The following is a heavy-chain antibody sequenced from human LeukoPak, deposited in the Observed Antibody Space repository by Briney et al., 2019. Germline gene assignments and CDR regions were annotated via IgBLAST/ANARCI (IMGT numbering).Heavy chain of an antibody. D-gene: IGHD3-10*01. CDR1: GFTFSNYG. Sequence: GGSLRLSCAASGFTFSNYGMSWVRQAPGKGLEWVSSIRSSGDSTYYGDSVKGRFTISRDNSKNILYLQMNSLRAEDTAIYYCARDYKSLKSPDYWAQGTLVTVSS. CDR2: IRSSGDST. J-gene: IGHJ4*02. CDR3: ARDYKSLKSPDY. V-gene: IGHV3-23*01.